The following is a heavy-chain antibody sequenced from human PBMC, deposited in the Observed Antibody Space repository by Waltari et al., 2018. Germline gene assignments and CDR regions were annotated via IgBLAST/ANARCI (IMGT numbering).Heavy chain of an antibody. CDR2: TIPIFGTA. Sequence: QVQLVQSGAEVKKPGSSVKVSCKASGGTFSSYAISWVRQAPGQGLEWMGGTIPIFGTANHAQNFQGTVTITTDEPTSTAYIELGSLRSEDTAVYYCARARGGGDREVYYYYGMDVWGQGTTVTVSS. J-gene: IGHJ6*02. CDR1: GGTFSSYA. V-gene: IGHV1-69*05. CDR3: ARARGGGDREVYYYYGMDV. D-gene: IGHD2-21*02.